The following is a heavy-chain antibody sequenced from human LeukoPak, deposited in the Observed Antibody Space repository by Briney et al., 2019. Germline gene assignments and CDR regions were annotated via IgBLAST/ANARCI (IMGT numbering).Heavy chain of an antibody. CDR2: IWYEGSNK. CDR3: TEGGSEY. CDR1: GFTFHPYG. D-gene: IGHD1-26*01. V-gene: IGHV3-30*02. J-gene: IGHJ4*02. Sequence: GGSLRLSCPASGFTFHPYGIHWVRQAPGKGLEWVGVIWYEGSNKYYADSVKGRFTISRDNSKNTLYLQMNSLRDEDTAVYYGTEGGSEYWGQGTLVTVSS.